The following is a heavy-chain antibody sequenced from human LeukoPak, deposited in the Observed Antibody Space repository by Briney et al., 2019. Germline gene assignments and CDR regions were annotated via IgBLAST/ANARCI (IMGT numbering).Heavy chain of an antibody. Sequence: GGSLRLSCAASGFTFSSYTMKWVRQAPGKGLEWVSSISSSSSYIYYADSVKGRFTISRDNAKNSLFLQMNSLRAEDTAVYFCARATWDPNYYYYMDVWGKGTTVTISS. CDR3: ARATWDPNYYYYMDV. J-gene: IGHJ6*03. CDR2: ISSSSSYI. V-gene: IGHV3-21*01. D-gene: IGHD1-26*01. CDR1: GFTFSSYT.